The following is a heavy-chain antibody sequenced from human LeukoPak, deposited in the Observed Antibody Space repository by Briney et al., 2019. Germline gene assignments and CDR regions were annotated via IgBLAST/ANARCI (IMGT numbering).Heavy chain of an antibody. J-gene: IGHJ6*03. V-gene: IGHV4-31*03. Sequence: SETLSLTCTVSGGSISSGNYYWSWIRQHPGKGLEWIGNIYDGGKTYDNPSLKSRITMSIDTSKNQFSLRLRSVTAADAAIYFCARGPRSNTYYYFYIDVWGIGTTVTVSS. CDR1: GGSISSGNYY. CDR2: IYDGGKT. CDR3: ARGPRSNTYYYFYIDV.